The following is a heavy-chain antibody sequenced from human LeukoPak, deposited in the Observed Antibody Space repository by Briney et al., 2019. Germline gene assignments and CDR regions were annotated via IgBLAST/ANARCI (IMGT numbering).Heavy chain of an antibody. CDR2: IKQDGSEK. D-gene: IGHD5-12*01. J-gene: IGHJ4*02. Sequence: GGSLRLSCAASGFTLSSYWMRWVRPAPGKGLEWVANIKQDGSEKYYVDSVKGRFTISRDNAKNSLYLQMNSLRAEDTAVYYCARDPLIVTTDYWGQGTLVTVSS. CDR1: GFTLSSYW. CDR3: ARDPLIVTTDY. V-gene: IGHV3-7*01.